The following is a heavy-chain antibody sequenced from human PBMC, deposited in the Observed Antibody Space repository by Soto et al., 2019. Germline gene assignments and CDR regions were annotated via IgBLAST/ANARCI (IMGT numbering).Heavy chain of an antibody. CDR2: INHSGST. D-gene: IGHD3-9*01. Sequence: SETLSLTCAVYGGSFSGYYWSWIRQPPGKGLEWIGEINHSGSTNYNPSLKSRVTISVDTSKNQFSLKLSSVTAADTAVYYCASFHILTGYYSPSSYGMDVWGQGTLVTVSS. CDR1: GGSFSGYY. V-gene: IGHV4-34*01. J-gene: IGHJ6*02. CDR3: ASFHILTGYYSPSSYGMDV.